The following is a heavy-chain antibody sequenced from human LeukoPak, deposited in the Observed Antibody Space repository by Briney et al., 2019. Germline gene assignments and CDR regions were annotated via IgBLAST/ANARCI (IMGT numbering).Heavy chain of an antibody. CDR2: IIPILGIA. Sequence: SVKVSCKASGYTFTSYGISWVRQAPGQGLEWMGRIIPILGIANYAQKFQGRVTITADKSTSTAYMELSSLRSEDTAVYYCARENRITMVRGVYFDYWGQGTLVTVSS. J-gene: IGHJ4*02. V-gene: IGHV1-69*04. CDR3: ARENRITMVRGVYFDY. CDR1: GYTFTSYG. D-gene: IGHD3-10*01.